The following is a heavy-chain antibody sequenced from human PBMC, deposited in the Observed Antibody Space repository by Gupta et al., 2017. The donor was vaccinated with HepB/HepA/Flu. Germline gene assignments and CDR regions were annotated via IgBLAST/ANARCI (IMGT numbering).Heavy chain of an antibody. Sequence: QGQLQESGAGLVKPSETVQLNCTVPGSSSSSYYWSWIRQPPGKGLEWIGYIYYSGSTNYNPSLKSRVTISVDTSKNQFSLKLSSVTAADTAVYYCARHGASITILYYFDYWGQGTLVTVSS. CDR3: ARHGASITILYYFDY. CDR2: IYYSGST. V-gene: IGHV4-59*08. CDR1: GSSSSSYY. D-gene: IGHD3-9*01. J-gene: IGHJ4*02.